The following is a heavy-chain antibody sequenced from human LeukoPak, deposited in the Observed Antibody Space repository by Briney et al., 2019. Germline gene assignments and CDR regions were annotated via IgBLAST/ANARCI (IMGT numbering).Heavy chain of an antibody. Sequence: VALVKVSCKASGGTFSSYAISWVRQAPGQGLEWMGGIIPIFGTANYAQKFQGRVTITADESTSTAYMELSSLSADDTALYYCARRAFDYGDHWGQGTLVTVSS. CDR3: ARRAFDYGDH. V-gene: IGHV1-69*01. CDR2: IIPIFGTA. CDR1: GGTFSSYA. J-gene: IGHJ4*02.